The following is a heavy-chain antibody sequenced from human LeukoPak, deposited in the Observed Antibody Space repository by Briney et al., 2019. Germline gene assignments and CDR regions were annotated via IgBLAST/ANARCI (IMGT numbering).Heavy chain of an antibody. V-gene: IGHV4-59*08. CDR2: IYYSGST. D-gene: IGHD1-1*01. CDR1: GGSISSYY. Sequence: SETLSLTCTVSGGSISSYYWSWIRQPPGKGLEWIGYIYYSGSTNYNPSLKSRVTISVDTSKNQFSLKLSPVTAADTAVYYCAGTGTTGTSPLDYWGQGTLVTVSS. J-gene: IGHJ4*02. CDR3: AGTGTTGTSPLDY.